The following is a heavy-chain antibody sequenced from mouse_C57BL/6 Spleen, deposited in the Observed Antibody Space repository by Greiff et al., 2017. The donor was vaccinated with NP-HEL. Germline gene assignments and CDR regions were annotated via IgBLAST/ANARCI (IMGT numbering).Heavy chain of an antibody. D-gene: IGHD2-4*01. CDR2: IYPSDSET. CDR3: ARGVYYEYDAFAY. Sequence: QVQLQQPGAELVRPGSSVKLSCKASGYTFTSYWMDWVKQRPGQGLEWIGNIYPSDSETHYNQKFKDKATLTVDKSSSTAYMQLSSLTSEDSAVYYCARGVYYEYDAFAYWGQGTLVTVSA. J-gene: IGHJ3*01. V-gene: IGHV1-61*01. CDR1: GYTFTSYW.